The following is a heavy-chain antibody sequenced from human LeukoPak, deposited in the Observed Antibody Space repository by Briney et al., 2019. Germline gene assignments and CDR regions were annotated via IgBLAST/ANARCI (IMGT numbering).Heavy chain of an antibody. V-gene: IGHV3-21*01. Sequence: PGGSLRLSCAASGFTFSNYGMNWVRQAPGKGLEWVSYISSSSSSRSYADSVKGRFSISRDNAEKSLHLQMNSLRDEDTAIYYCARGGAARPDYWGQGTLVTVSS. J-gene: IGHJ4*02. CDR3: ARGGAARPDY. CDR1: GFTFSNYG. D-gene: IGHD6-6*01. CDR2: ISSSSSSR.